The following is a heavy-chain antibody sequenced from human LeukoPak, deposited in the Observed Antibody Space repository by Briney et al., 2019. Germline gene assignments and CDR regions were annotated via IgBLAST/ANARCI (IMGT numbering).Heavy chain of an antibody. V-gene: IGHV3-7*01. J-gene: IGHJ4*02. CDR3: ARGGGWCSRTGCYVWEY. CDR1: GFTFSSYW. Sequence: GGSLRLSCAVSGFTFSSYWMSWVRQAPGKGLEWVANIKEDGSEKYYVDSVKGRFTISRDNAKNSLYLQMNSLRAEDTAVYYCARGGGWCSRTGCYVWEYWGQGPLVTVSS. D-gene: IGHD2-2*01. CDR2: IKEDGSEK.